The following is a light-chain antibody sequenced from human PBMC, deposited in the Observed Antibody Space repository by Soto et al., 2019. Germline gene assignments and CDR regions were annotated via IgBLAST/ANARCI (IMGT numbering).Light chain of an antibody. V-gene: IGLV2-23*01. Sequence: QSALTQPASVSGSPGQSITISCTGTSSDVGSYNLVSWYQQHPGKAPKLMIYEGSKRPSGVSNRFSGSRSGETASLTISGHQAEDEADYYCCLYARGGVVFGGGTKLTVL. CDR1: SSDVGSYNL. CDR2: EGS. J-gene: IGLJ3*02. CDR3: CLYARGGVV.